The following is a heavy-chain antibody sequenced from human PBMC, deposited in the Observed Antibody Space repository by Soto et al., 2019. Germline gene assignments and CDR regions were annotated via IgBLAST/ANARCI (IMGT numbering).Heavy chain of an antibody. CDR2: INHSGST. J-gene: IGHJ5*02. Sequence: KPSETLSLTCAVYGGSFSGYYWSWIRQPPGKGLEWIGEINHSGSTNYNPSLKSRVTISVDTSKNQFSLKLSSVTAADTAVYYCAIETRGDSYGRRRTPFDPWGQGTLVTVSS. CDR1: GGSFSGYY. V-gene: IGHV4-34*01. CDR3: AIETRGDSYGRRRTPFDP. D-gene: IGHD5-18*01.